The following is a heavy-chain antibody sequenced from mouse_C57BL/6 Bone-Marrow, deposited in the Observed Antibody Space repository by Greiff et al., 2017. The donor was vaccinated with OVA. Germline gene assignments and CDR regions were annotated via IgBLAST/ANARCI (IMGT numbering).Heavy chain of an antibody. CDR2: IWTGGGT. J-gene: IGHJ3*01. D-gene: IGHD2-1*01. V-gene: IGHV2-9-1*01. Sequence: VMLVESGPGLVAPSQSLSITCTVSGFSLTSYAISWVRQPPGKGLEWLGVIWTGGGTNYNSALKSRLSISKDNSKSQVFLKMNSLQTDDTARYYCARNYYGNYVYWFAYWGQGTLVTVSA. CDR3: ARNYYGNYVYWFAY. CDR1: GFSLTSYA.